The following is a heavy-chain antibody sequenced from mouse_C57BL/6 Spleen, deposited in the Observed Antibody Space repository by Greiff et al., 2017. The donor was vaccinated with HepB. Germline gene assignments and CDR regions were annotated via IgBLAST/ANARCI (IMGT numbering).Heavy chain of an antibody. Sequence: EVMLVESGGGLVKPGGSLKLSCAASGFTFSSYAMSWVRQTPEKRLEWVATISDGGSYTYYPDNVKGRFTISRDNAKNNLYLQMSHLMSEDTAMYYCARDGGSSGYPLAMDYWGQGTSVTVSS. D-gene: IGHD3-2*02. CDR2: ISDGGSYT. CDR1: GFTFSSYA. J-gene: IGHJ4*01. V-gene: IGHV5-4*01. CDR3: ARDGGSSGYPLAMDY.